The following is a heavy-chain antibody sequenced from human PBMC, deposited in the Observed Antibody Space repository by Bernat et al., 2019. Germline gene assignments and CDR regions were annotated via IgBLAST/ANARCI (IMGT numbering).Heavy chain of an antibody. D-gene: IGHD3-3*01. CDR3: ARDHEDYDFWSGVYYYYYMDV. CDR1: GFTFSSYW. CDR2: INSDGSNT. Sequence: EVQLVESGGGLVQPGGSLRLSCAASGFTFSSYWMHWVRQAPGKGLVWVSRINSDGSNTSYADSVKGRFTISRDNAKNTLYLQMNSLRAEDTAVYYCARDHEDYDFWSGVYYYYYMDVWGKGTTVTVSS. J-gene: IGHJ6*03. V-gene: IGHV3-74*01.